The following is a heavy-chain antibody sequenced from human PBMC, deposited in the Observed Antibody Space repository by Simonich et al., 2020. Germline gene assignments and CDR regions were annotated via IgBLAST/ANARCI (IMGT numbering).Heavy chain of an antibody. V-gene: IGHV3-21*01. D-gene: IGHD6-13*01. CDR3: ARARGDSSSWYFDY. CDR2: NSSSSSYI. J-gene: IGHJ4*02. CDR1: GFTFSSYS. Sequence: EVQLVESGGGLVKPGGSLRLSCAASGFTFSSYSMNWVRQAPGKGLELVYSNSSSSSYIYYADSVKGRFTISRDNAKNSLYLQMNNLRAEDTAVYYCARARGDSSSWYFDYWGQGTLVTVSS.